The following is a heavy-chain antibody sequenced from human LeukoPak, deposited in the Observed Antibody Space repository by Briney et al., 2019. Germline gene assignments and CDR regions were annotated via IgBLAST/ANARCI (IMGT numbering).Heavy chain of an antibody. J-gene: IGHJ4*02. CDR1: GFTFSSYG. D-gene: IGHD6-13*01. V-gene: IGHV3-30*02. CDR2: IRYDGSNK. CDR3: AKIYSSSSGFDY. Sequence: GGSLRLSCAASGFTFSSYGMHWVRQAPGKGLEWVAFIRYDGSNKYYADSVKGRFTIFRDNSKNTLYLQMNSLRAEDTAVYYCAKIYSSSSGFDYRGQGTLVTVSS.